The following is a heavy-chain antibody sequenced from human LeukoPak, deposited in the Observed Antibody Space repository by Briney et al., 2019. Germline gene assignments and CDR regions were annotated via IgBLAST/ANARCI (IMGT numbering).Heavy chain of an antibody. D-gene: IGHD1-14*01. J-gene: IGHJ5*02. Sequence: SETLSLTCTVSGGSISSYYWSWIRQPPGKGLEWIGYIYYSGSTNYNPSLKSRVTISVDTSKNQFSLKLSSATAADTAVYYCARATRSWFDPWGQGTLVTVSS. CDR3: ARATRSWFDP. V-gene: IGHV4-59*08. CDR2: IYYSGST. CDR1: GGSISSYY.